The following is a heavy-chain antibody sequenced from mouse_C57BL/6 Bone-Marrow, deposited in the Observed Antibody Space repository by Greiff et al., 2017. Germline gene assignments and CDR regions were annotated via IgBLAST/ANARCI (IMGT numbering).Heavy chain of an antibody. Sequence: QVQLQQSGAELVKPGASVKMSCKASGYTFTSYWMHWVKQRPGQGLEWIGMIHPNSGSTNYHEKFKSKATLTVDKSSSTAYMQLSSLTSEDSAVYYCAREDSTGYRGAYWGQGTLVTVSA. V-gene: IGHV1-64*01. D-gene: IGHD3-2*01. CDR3: AREDSTGYRGAY. CDR1: GYTFTSYW. CDR2: IHPNSGST. J-gene: IGHJ3*01.